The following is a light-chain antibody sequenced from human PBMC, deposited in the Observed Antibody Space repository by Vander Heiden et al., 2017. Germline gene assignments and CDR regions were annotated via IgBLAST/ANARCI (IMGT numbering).Light chain of an antibody. V-gene: IGKV3-15*01. CDR1: ETVASN. CDR3: QQYFVWWT. J-gene: IGKJ1*01. Sequence: EIVMTQSPAILSVSPGERVSVSCRASETVASNLAWYQQKPGQAPRLLISGVSTRATSVPARFSGSGSGTEFTLTISNLEAEDFAVYYCQQYFVWWTFGQGTKVE. CDR2: GVS.